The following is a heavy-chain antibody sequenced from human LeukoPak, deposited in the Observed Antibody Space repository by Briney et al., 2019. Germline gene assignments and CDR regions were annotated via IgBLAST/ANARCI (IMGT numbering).Heavy chain of an antibody. V-gene: IGHV3-30*18. J-gene: IGHJ4*02. CDR2: ISYDGSNK. Sequence: PGGSLRLSCAASGFTFSSYAMHWVRQAPDKGLEWVAVISYDGSNKYCADSVKGRFTISRDNSKSTLYLQMNSLRAEDTAVYYCVKVSDNFQFDYWGQGTLVTVSS. D-gene: IGHD1-1*01. CDR3: VKVSDNFQFDY. CDR1: GFTFSSYA.